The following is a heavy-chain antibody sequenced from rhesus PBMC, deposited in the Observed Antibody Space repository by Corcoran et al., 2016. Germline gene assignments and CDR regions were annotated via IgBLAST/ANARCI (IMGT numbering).Heavy chain of an antibody. J-gene: IGHJ4*01. V-gene: IGHV4-173*01. D-gene: IGHD6-25*01. CDR3: ARGGYSGSWNLGYFDY. Sequence: QLQLQESGPGLVKPSETLSLTCAVSGGSISSNYWSWIRQPPGKGLEWIGLISGSRGSTDSNPSLKSRVTISTATSKNQFSLKLSSVTAADTAVYYCARGGYSGSWNLGYFDYWGQGVLVTVSS. CDR2: ISGSRGST. CDR1: GGSISSNY.